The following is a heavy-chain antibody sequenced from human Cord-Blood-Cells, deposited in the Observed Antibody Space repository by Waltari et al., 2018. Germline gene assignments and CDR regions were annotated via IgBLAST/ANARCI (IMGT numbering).Heavy chain of an antibody. D-gene: IGHD2-2*01. CDR3: ARVSPVGVWFDP. CDR1: GYTFTGYY. Sequence: QVQLVQSGAEVKKPGASVKVSCKASGYTFTGYYMHWVRQAPGQGLEWMGWINPNSGGTNYAQKFQGWGTMTRETSISTAYMQLSRLGSDDTAVYYCARVSPVGVWFDPWGQGTLVTVSS. V-gene: IGHV1-2*04. CDR2: INPNSGGT. J-gene: IGHJ5*02.